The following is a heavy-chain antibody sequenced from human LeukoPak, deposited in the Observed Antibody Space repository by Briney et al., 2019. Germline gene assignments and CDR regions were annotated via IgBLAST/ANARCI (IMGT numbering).Heavy chain of an antibody. CDR1: GYTFTVHY. CDR2: INPSSGDT. D-gene: IGHD1-26*01. V-gene: IGHV1-2*02. J-gene: IGHJ4*02. CDR3: ARVPRPKYAGGQWDGDY. Sequence: ASVKVSCKTSGYTFTVHYMHWVRQAPGQGLEWVGWINPSSGDTNYAQKFQGRVTMTRDTSISTAYMDLSRLRSDDTAVYYCARVPRPKYAGGQWDGDYWGQGTLVTVSS.